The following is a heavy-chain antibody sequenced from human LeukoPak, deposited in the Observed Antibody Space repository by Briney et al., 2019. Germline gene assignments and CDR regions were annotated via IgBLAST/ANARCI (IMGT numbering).Heavy chain of an antibody. D-gene: IGHD3-9*01. J-gene: IGHJ4*02. V-gene: IGHV3-21*01. CDR2: ISSSSSYI. CDR1: GFTFSSYS. Sequence: GGSLRLSCAASGFTFSSYSMNWVRQAPGKGLEWVSSISSSSSYIYYADSVKGRFTISRDNAKNSLYLQMNSLRAEDTAVYYCASFYYDILTGTSAYYFDYWGQGTLVTVSS. CDR3: ASFYYDILTGTSAYYFDY.